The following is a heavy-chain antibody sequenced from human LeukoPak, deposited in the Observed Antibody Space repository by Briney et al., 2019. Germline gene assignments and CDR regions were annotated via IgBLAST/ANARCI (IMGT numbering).Heavy chain of an antibody. CDR3: ARDDTYYGSGSYCDY. J-gene: IGHJ4*02. V-gene: IGHV1-2*02. CDR2: INPNSGGT. CDR1: GYTFTGYY. Sequence: ASVKVSCKASGYTFTGYYMHWVRQAPGQGLEWMGWINPNSGGTNYAQKFQGRVTMTRDTSISTAYMELSRLRSDDTAVYYCARDDTYYGSGSYCDYWGQGTLVTVSS. D-gene: IGHD3-10*01.